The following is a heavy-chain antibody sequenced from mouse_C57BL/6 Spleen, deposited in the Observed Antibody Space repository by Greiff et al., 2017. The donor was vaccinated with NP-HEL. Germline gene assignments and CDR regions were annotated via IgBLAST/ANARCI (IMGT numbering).Heavy chain of an antibody. CDR1: GFTFTDYY. V-gene: IGHV7-3*01. CDR2: IRNKANGYTT. D-gene: IGHD1-1*01. Sequence: EVMLVESGGGLVQPGGSLSLSCAASGFTFTDYYMSWVRQPPGKALEWLGFIRNKANGYTTEYSASVKGRFTISRDNSQSILYLQMNALRAEDSATYYCARLAYGSSLAWFAYWGQGTLVTVSA. CDR3: ARLAYGSSLAWFAY. J-gene: IGHJ3*01.